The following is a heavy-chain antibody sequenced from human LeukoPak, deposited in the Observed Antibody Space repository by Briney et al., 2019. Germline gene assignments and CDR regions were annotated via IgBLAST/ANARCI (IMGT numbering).Heavy chain of an antibody. CDR2: VSKSGGTM. CDR3: AKGIPYGSGSYFY. J-gene: IGHJ4*02. Sequence: GGSLRLSCEASGFTFSSYEMNWFRQAPGKGLEWVSYVSKSGGTMKNADSVKGRFTVSRDNAKNSLYLQMNSLRAEDTAVYYCAKGIPYGSGSYFYWGQGTLVTVSS. D-gene: IGHD3-10*01. V-gene: IGHV3-48*03. CDR1: GFTFSSYE.